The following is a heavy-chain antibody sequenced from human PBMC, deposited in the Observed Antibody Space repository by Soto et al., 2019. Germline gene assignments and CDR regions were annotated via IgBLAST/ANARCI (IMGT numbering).Heavy chain of an antibody. D-gene: IGHD2-21*02. CDR3: AKDTYPHCGGDCYSYFDY. CDR1: GFTFSSYG. V-gene: IGHV3-30*18. J-gene: IGHJ4*02. CDR2: ISYDGSNK. Sequence: QVQLVESGGGVVQPGRSLRLSCAASGFTFSSYGMHWVRQAPGKGLEWVAVISYDGSNKYYADSVKGRFTISRDNSKNTLYLQMNSLRAEDTAVYYCAKDTYPHCGGDCYSYFDYWGQGTLVTVSS.